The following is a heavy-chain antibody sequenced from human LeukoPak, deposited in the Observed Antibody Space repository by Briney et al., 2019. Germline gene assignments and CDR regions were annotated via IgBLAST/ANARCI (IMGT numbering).Heavy chain of an antibody. CDR2: ISGSGTST. V-gene: IGHV3-23*01. J-gene: IGHJ3*02. Sequence: GGSLRLSCAASGFTFSSYSMNWVRQAPGKGLEWVSAISGSGTSTYYADSVKGRFTISRDNSKNTLYLQMNSLRAEDTAVYYCAKEGPYDFWSGHASAFDIWGRGTMVTVSS. CDR3: AKEGPYDFWSGHASAFDI. D-gene: IGHD3-3*01. CDR1: GFTFSSYS.